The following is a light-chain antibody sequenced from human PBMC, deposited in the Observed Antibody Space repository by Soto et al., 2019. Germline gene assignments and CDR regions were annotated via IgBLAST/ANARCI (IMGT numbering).Light chain of an antibody. CDR2: GAS. CDR1: QSVSDY. V-gene: IGKV3D-15*01. Sequence: TQSPGTLSLSPGERATLSCRASQSVSDYLAWYQQKAGQPPRVLIYGASNRATDIPARFSGSGSGTEFTLTISSLQSEDFAVYYCQQYNDWPPWTFGRGTKVDIK. J-gene: IGKJ1*01. CDR3: QQYNDWPPWT.